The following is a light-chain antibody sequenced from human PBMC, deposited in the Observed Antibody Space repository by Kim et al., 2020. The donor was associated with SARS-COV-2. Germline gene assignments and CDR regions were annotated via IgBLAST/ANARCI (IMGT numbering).Light chain of an antibody. V-gene: IGKV3-15*01. CDR3: QQYDNWPRT. CDR2: AAS. Sequence: EIVMTQSPATLSVSPGKRATLSCRASQTVVSNLVWYQQKPGQAPRILIYAASIRATGVPARFSGSGTGTEFTLTISSLQSEDSAIYYCQQYDNWPRTFGQGTKLEI. J-gene: IGKJ2*01. CDR1: QTVVSN.